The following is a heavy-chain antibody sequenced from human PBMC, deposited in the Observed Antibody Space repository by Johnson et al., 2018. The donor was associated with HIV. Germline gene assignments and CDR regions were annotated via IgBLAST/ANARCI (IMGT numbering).Heavy chain of an antibody. V-gene: IGHV3-30*14. D-gene: IGHD2-15*01. CDR3: ARERGISGGFDF. Sequence: QVQLVESGGGVVQPGRSLRLSCAASGFIFSDYAMHWVRLAPGKGLEWVAVISYDGSNKYYADSVKGRFTISRDNSKNTLYLQMNSLRVEDTAVYYCARERGISGGFDFWGQGTRVSVSS. CDR2: ISYDGSNK. CDR1: GFIFSDYA. J-gene: IGHJ3*01.